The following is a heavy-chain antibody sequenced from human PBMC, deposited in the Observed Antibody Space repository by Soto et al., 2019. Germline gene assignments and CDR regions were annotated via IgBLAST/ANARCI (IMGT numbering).Heavy chain of an antibody. J-gene: IGHJ4*02. D-gene: IGHD2-2*02. CDR3: AGDDCISTSCYIGY. CDR1: GYTFTSYA. V-gene: IGHV1-18*01. CDR2: ISAYNGNT. Sequence: ASVKVSCKASGYTFTSYAISWVRQAPGQGLEWMGWISAYNGNTNYAQKLQGRVTMTTDTSTSTAYMELRSLRSDDTAVYYCAGDDCISTSCYIGYGGQGTLVTVSS.